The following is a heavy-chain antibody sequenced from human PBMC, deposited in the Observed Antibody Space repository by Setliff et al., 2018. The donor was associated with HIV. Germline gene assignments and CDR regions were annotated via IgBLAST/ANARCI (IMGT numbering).Heavy chain of an antibody. V-gene: IGHV4-61*09. CDR2: IYTNGRT. J-gene: IGHJ3*02. CDR1: GDSISRDFCY. Sequence: SETLSLTCTVSGDSISRDFCYWNWIRQPAGKGLEWIGHIYTNGRTHYNPSLKSRVTISMDTSKNQFSLKLSSVTAADTAVYYCARNDAFDIWGQGTLVTVSS. CDR3: ARNDAFDI.